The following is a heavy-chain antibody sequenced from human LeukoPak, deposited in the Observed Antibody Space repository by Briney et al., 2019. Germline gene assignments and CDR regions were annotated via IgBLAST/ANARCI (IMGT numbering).Heavy chain of an antibody. CDR2: INPSGGST. CDR3: ARSYKDYDSSGYYPADY. Sequence: GASVKVSCKASGYTFTSYYMHWVRQAPGQGLEWMGIINPSGGSTSYAQKFQGRVTMTRDTSTSTAYMELSSLRSEDTAVYYCARSYKDYDSSGYYPADYWGQGTLVTVSS. CDR1: GYTFTSYY. V-gene: IGHV1-46*01. D-gene: IGHD3-22*01. J-gene: IGHJ4*02.